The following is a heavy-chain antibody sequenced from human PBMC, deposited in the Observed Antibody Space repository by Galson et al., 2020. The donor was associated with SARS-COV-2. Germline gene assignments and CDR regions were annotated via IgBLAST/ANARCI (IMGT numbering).Heavy chain of an antibody. J-gene: IGHJ4*02. CDR2: IWYDGNYK. CDR1: GFTFYRYG. Sequence: QLGESLKISCAASGFTFYRYGMHWVRQAPGKGLEWLAVIWYDGNYKYYGDSVRGRFTISRDNSKNTVDLQMSSLRVEDTAVYYCAKDSDFGDYAPSNWGQGTLVTVSS. CDR3: AKDSDFGDYAPSN. V-gene: IGHV3-33*06. D-gene: IGHD4-17*01.